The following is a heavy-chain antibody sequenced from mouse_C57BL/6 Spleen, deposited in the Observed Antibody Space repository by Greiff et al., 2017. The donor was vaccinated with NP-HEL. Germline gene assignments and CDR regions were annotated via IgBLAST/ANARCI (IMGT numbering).Heavy chain of an antibody. J-gene: IGHJ2*01. CDR3: ARGAGRDY. V-gene: IGHV1-26*01. CDR2: INHNNGGT. Sequence: EVQLQQSGPELVKPGASVKISCKASGYTFTDYYMNWVKQSHGKSLEWIGDINHNNGGTSYNQKFKGKATLTVDKSSSTAYMELRSLTSEDSAVYYCARGAGRDYWGQGTTLTVSS. CDR1: GYTFTDYY. D-gene: IGHD3-3*01.